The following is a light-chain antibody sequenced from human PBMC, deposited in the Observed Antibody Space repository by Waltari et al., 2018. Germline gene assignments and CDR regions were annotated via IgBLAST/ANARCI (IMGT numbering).Light chain of an antibody. CDR2: KVS. CDR1: QSLGHSDGDIY. J-gene: IGKJ3*01. CDR3: MQGTLPFT. V-gene: IGKV2-30*02. Sequence: DVVMTQSPLSLPVTLGQPASLSCRSSQSLGHSDGDIYLNWFHQRPGQSPRRLIYKVSNRDSGVPDRFSGSGSGTDFTLKISRVEAEDVGIYYCMQGTLPFTFGPGTRVDIK.